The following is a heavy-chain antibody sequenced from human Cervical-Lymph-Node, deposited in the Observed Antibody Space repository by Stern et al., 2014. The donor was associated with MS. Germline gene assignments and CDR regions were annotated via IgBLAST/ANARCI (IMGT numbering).Heavy chain of an antibody. V-gene: IGHV3-48*02. D-gene: IGHD6-6*01. J-gene: IGHJ4*02. CDR2: ISSSSSTI. CDR1: GFTFSNYS. Sequence: VQLVESGGGLVQPGGSLRLSCAASGFTFSNYSMNWVRQAPGEGLEWVSFISSSSSTIYYADSVKGRFTISRDNVKNSLYLQMNSLRDEDTAVYYCASSSSAYWGQGTLVTVSS. CDR3: ASSSSAY.